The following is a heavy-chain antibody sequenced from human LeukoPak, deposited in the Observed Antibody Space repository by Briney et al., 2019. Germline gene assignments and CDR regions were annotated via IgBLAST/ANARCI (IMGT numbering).Heavy chain of an antibody. D-gene: IGHD4-17*01. V-gene: IGHV4-39*07. CDR2: IYYSGST. Sequence: TPSETLSLTCTVSGGSISSSSYYWGWIRQPPGKGLEWIGSIYYSGSTYYNPSLKSRVTISVDTSKNQFSLKLSSVTAADTAVYYCARILVSTTVKLDYWGQGTLVTVSS. CDR3: ARILVSTTVKLDY. J-gene: IGHJ4*02. CDR1: GGSISSSSYY.